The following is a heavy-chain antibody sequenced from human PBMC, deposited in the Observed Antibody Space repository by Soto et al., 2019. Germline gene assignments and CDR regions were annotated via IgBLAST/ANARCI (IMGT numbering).Heavy chain of an antibody. CDR3: ARRKGGRGSGSYYNVDGMDV. CDR2: IYHSGST. V-gene: IGHV4-30-2*01. J-gene: IGHJ6*02. Sequence: QLQLQESGSGLVKPSQTLSLTCAVSGGSISSGGYSWSWIRQPPGKGLEWIGYIYHSGSTYYNPSLKSRVTISVDTSKNQFSPKLSSVTAADTAVYYCARRKGGRGSGSYYNVDGMDVWGQGTTVTVSS. CDR1: GGSISSGGYS. D-gene: IGHD3-10*01.